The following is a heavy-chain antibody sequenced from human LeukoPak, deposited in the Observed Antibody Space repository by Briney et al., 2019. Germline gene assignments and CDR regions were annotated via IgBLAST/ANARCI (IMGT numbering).Heavy chain of an antibody. D-gene: IGHD2/OR15-2a*01. CDR2: INHSGST. V-gene: IGHV4-34*01. J-gene: IGHJ4*02. Sequence: SETLSLTCAVYGGSFSSYYWTWIRQPPGKGLEWLGEINHSGSTNYNPSLKSRVTISVDMSKNQFSLKLSSVTAADTAVYYCANWSDNRDYWGQGTLVTVSS. CDR1: GGSFSSYY. CDR3: ANWSDNRDY.